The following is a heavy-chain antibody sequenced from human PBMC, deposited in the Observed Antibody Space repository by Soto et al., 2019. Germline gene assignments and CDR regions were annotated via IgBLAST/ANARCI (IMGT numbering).Heavy chain of an antibody. J-gene: IGHJ4*02. D-gene: IGHD4-17*01. CDR2: IYWDDDK. CDR1: GFSLSTNGVG. CDR3: AHVEATVTKV. V-gene: IGHV2-5*02. Sequence: QITLKESGPTLVKPTQTLTLTCTFSGFSLSTNGVGVGWIRQPPGKALEWLALIYWDDDKHYSPSLKSRLTIXKDTSKNPVVLTMTNMDPVDTGTYYCAHVEATVTKVWGQGTLVTVSA.